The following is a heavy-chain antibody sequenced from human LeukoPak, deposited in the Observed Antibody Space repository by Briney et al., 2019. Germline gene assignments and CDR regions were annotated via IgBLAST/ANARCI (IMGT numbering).Heavy chain of an antibody. CDR3: ARAHMTTVTLGDY. CDR1: GYTFNCYY. V-gene: IGHV1-2*02. J-gene: IGHJ4*02. Sequence: ASVKVSCKASGYTFNCYYIHWVRQAPGQGLEWMGWINPNSGVTNYAQKFQGRVTLTRDTPISTAYMEVSRLRSDDTAVYYCARAHMTTVTLGDYWGQGTLVTVSS. CDR2: INPNSGVT. D-gene: IGHD4-11*01.